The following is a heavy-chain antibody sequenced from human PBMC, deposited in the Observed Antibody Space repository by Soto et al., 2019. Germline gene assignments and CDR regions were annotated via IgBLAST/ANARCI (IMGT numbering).Heavy chain of an antibody. D-gene: IGHD3-10*01. CDR1: GGSFSGYY. CDR2: INHSGST. CDR3: ARGYYYYGSGSYYKAFDY. Sequence: PSETLSLTCAVYGGSFSGYYWSWIRQPPGKGLEWIGEINHSGSTNYNPSLKSRVTISVDTSRNQFSLKLSSVTAADTAAYYCARGYYYYGSGSYYKAFDYWGQGTLVTVSS. J-gene: IGHJ4*02. V-gene: IGHV4-34*01.